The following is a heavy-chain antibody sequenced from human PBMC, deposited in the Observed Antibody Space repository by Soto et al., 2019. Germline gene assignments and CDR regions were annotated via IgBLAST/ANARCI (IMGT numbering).Heavy chain of an antibody. V-gene: IGHV3-15*01. CDR2: IKSKTDGGST. CDR3: PTMVDGSGSYHPDYRFAP. J-gene: IGHJ5*02. Sequence: GGSLSLSWAACGFPFSSAWGSWVRQDPGRGLEWVGRIKSKTDGGSTDYAAHVKGRFNISRDDSKNTLYLQMNSLKTEDTALYYRPTMVDGSGSYHPDYRFAPWGQGTLATVS. CDR1: GFPFSSAW. D-gene: IGHD3-10*01.